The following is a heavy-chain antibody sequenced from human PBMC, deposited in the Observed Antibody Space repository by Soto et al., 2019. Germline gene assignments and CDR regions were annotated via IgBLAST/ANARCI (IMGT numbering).Heavy chain of an antibody. J-gene: IGHJ6*02. CDR3: ARDNGVQLAVDYYGMDV. D-gene: IGHD1-1*01. Sequence: SVKVSCKASGGTFSSYAISWVRQAPGQGLEWMGGIIPIFGTANYAQKFQGRVTITADESTSTAYMELSSLRSEDTAVYYCARDNGVQLAVDYYGMDVWGQGTTVTVSS. CDR2: IIPIFGTA. CDR1: GGTFSSYA. V-gene: IGHV1-69*13.